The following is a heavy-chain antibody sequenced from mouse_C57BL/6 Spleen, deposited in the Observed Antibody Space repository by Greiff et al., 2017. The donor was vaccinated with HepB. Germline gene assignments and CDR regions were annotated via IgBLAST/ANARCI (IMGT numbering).Heavy chain of an antibody. CDR1: GYAFSSSW. J-gene: IGHJ4*01. V-gene: IGHV1-82*01. CDR3: ARAGYYDYVYYAMDY. D-gene: IGHD2-4*01. CDR2: IYPGDGDT. Sequence: QVQLKQSGPELVKPGASVKISCKASGYAFSSSWMNWVKQRPGKGLEWIGRIYPGDGDTNYNGKFKGKATLTADKSSSTAYMKLSSLTSEDSAVYFCARAGYYDYVYYAMDYWGQGTSVTVSS.